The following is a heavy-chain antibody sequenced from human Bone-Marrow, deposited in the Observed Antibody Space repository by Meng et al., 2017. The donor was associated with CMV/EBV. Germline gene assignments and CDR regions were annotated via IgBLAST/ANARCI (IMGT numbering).Heavy chain of an antibody. J-gene: IGHJ4*02. CDR2: IKQDGSEK. Sequence: GESLKISCAASGFTFSSYWMTWVRQAPGKGLEWVANIKQDGSEKYYVDSVKGRFTISRDNSKNTLYLQMNSLRAEDTAVYYCARERSSTGMDWGQGTRVTGYS. CDR1: GFTFSSYW. V-gene: IGHV3-7*01. CDR3: ARERSSTGMD. D-gene: IGHD6-13*01.